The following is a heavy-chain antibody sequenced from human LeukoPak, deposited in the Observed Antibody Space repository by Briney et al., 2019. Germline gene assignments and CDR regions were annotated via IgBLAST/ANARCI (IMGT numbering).Heavy chain of an antibody. J-gene: IGHJ5*02. D-gene: IGHD3-10*01. V-gene: IGHV1-2*02. CDR1: GYTFTDYY. Sequence: VASVKVSCKASGYTFTDYYMHWVRQAPGQGLEWMGWINPNNGGTKYAPKFQGRVTMTRDTSISTAYMELSSLRSDDMAVYYCARVAGLCSAGSCGNWFDPWGQGTLVTVSS. CDR2: INPNNGGT. CDR3: ARVAGLCSAGSCGNWFDP.